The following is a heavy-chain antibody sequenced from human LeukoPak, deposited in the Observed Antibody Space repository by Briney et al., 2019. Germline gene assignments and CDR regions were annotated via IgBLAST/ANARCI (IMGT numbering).Heavy chain of an antibody. Sequence: GGSLRLSCAASGFTVSSNYISWVRQAPGKGLEWVSVIYSGGTTYYADSVKGRFTISRDNSKNTLYLQMNSLRAEDTAVYYCAKDRGSSSWPVDYWGQGTLVTVSS. J-gene: IGHJ4*02. CDR2: IYSGGTT. CDR3: AKDRGSSSWPVDY. CDR1: GFTVSSNY. D-gene: IGHD6-13*01. V-gene: IGHV3-53*01.